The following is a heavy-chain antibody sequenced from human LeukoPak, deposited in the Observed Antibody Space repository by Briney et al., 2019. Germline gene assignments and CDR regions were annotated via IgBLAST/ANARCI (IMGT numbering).Heavy chain of an antibody. J-gene: IGHJ4*02. D-gene: IGHD3-9*01. Sequence: GGSLRLSCAASGFTFSSYAMSWVRQAPRKGLEWVSAISGSGGSTYYADSVKGRFTISRDNSKNTLYLQMNSLRAEDTAVYYCAKSTGYYQLYYFDYWGQGTLVTVSS. CDR1: GFTFSSYA. CDR3: AKSTGYYQLYYFDY. V-gene: IGHV3-23*01. CDR2: ISGSGGST.